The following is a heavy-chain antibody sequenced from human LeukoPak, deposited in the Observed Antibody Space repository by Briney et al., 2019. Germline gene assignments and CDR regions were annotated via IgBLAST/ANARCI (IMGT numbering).Heavy chain of an antibody. D-gene: IGHD3-10*01. Sequence: GGSLRLSCAASGFTFSSYAMHWVGQAPGKGLEWVAVISYDGSNKYYADSVKGRFTISRDNSKNTLYLQMNSLRAEDTAVYYCARDTLGESYFDYWGQGTLVTVSS. V-gene: IGHV3-30*01. CDR3: ARDTLGESYFDY. CDR1: GFTFSSYA. CDR2: ISYDGSNK. J-gene: IGHJ4*02.